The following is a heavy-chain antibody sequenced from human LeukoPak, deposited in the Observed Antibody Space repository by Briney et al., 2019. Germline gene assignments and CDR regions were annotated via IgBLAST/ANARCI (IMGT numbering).Heavy chain of an antibody. CDR3: ARGRNRIAAAGSLDY. CDR2: INAGNGNT. CDR1: GYTFTSYA. Sequence: ASVKVSCKASGYTFTSYAMHWVRQAPGQRLEWMGWINAGNGNTKYSQKFQGRVTITRDTSASTAYMELSSLRSEDTAVYYCARGRNRIAAAGSLDYWGQGTLVTVSS. V-gene: IGHV1-3*01. J-gene: IGHJ4*02. D-gene: IGHD6-13*01.